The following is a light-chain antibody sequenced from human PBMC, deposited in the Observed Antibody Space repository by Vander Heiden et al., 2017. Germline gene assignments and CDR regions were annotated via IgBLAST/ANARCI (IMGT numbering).Light chain of an antibody. CDR1: ALQKQY. CDR3: QSADSSGTYKV. V-gene: IGLV3-25*03. CDR2: KDR. Sequence: SYELTQPPSVSVSPGRTARITCSGDALQKQYAYWYQQKPGQAPVLVIYKDRERPSGIPERFSGYSSGTTVTLTISGVQAEDEADYYCQSADSSGTYKVFGGGTKLTVL. J-gene: IGLJ3*02.